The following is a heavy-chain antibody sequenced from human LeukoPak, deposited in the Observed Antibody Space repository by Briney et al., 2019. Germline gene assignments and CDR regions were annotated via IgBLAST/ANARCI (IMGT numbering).Heavy chain of an antibody. D-gene: IGHD3-10*01. CDR3: ARDPYGSGGVRNYYYYGMDV. Sequence: GGSLRLSCAASGFTVSSYSMNWVRQAPGKGLEWVSYISSSSSTIYYADSVKGRFTISRDNAKNSLYLQMNSLRDEDTAVYYCARDPYGSGGVRNYYYYGMDVWGQGTTVTVSS. J-gene: IGHJ6*02. V-gene: IGHV3-48*02. CDR1: GFTVSSYS. CDR2: ISSSSSTI.